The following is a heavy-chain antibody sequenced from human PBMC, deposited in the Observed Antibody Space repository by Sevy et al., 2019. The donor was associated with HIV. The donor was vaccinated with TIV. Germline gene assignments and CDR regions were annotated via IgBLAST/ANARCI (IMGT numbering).Heavy chain of an antibody. J-gene: IGHJ4*02. D-gene: IGHD6-19*01. CDR3: ARGSLYSSGWSESLDY. V-gene: IGHV3-33*01. CDR1: GFTFGTYG. CDR2: IWYDGSNK. Sequence: GGSLRLSCVASGFTFGTYGMDWVRQAPGKGLEWVAVIWYDGSNKYYGDSVKGRFTISRDNSKNTLCLQMNSLRAEDTAVYYCARGSLYSSGWSESLDYWGQGTLVTVSS.